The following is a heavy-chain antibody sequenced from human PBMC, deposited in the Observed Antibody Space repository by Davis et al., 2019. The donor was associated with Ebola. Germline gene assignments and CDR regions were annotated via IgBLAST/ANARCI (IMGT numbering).Heavy chain of an antibody. Sequence: PGGSLRLSCAASGFTFSGSAMHWVRQASGKGQEWVGRIRSKANSYATAYAASVKGRFTISRDDSKNTAYLQMNSLKTEDTAVYYCTATVTTSDYWGQGTLVTVSS. CDR1: GFTFSGSA. V-gene: IGHV3-73*01. D-gene: IGHD4-17*01. CDR2: IRSKANSYAT. J-gene: IGHJ4*02. CDR3: TATVTTSDY.